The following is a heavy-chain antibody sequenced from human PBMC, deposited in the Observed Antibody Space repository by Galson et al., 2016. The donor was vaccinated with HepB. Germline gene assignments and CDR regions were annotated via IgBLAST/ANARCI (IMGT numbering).Heavy chain of an antibody. Sequence: SVKVSCKASGYTFTSYAISWVRQAPGQGLEWMGWISAYNGNTNYAQNLQGRVTITTDTSTSTAYMELRSLISDDTAVYYCASHYGSGSVSWFAPWGQGTLVTVSS. CDR1: GYTFTSYA. V-gene: IGHV1-18*01. CDR3: ASHYGSGSVSWFAP. J-gene: IGHJ5*02. D-gene: IGHD3-10*01. CDR2: ISAYNGNT.